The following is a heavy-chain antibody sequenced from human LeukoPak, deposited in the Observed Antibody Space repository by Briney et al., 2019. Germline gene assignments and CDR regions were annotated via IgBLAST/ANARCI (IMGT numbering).Heavy chain of an antibody. J-gene: IGHJ4*02. V-gene: IGHV4-59*01. CDR3: ATDGSGSYEGMDY. Sequence: PSETLSLTCAVSGGSISSYYWSWIRQPPGKGLEWIGYIYYSGSTNYNPSLKSRVTISVDTSKNQFSLKLSSVTAADTAVYYCATDGSGSYEGMDYWGQGTLVTVSS. CDR2: IYYSGST. D-gene: IGHD3-10*01. CDR1: GGSISSYY.